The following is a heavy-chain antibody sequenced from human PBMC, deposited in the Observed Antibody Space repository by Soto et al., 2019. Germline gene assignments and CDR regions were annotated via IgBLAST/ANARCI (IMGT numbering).Heavy chain of an antibody. V-gene: IGHV5-51*01. D-gene: IGHD3-22*01. CDR1: GYSFTSYW. CDR2: IYPSDSDT. Sequence: GESLKISCKGSGYSFTSYWIGWVRQMPGKGLEWMGIIYPSDSDTRYSPSFQGQVTISADKSISTAYLQWSSLKASDTAMYYCARRGYYYDSSGYSDGMDVWGQGTTVTVSS. CDR3: ARRGYYYDSSGYSDGMDV. J-gene: IGHJ6*02.